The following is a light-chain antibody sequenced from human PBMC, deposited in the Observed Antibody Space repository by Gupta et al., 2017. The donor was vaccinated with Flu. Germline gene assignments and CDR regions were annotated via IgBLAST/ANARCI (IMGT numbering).Light chain of an antibody. V-gene: IGLV1-40*01. CDR2: GDT. CDR1: RSNIGAGYD. J-gene: IGLJ2*01. Sequence: QSVLPQPPSVSGAPGQRITISCTGSRSNIGAGYDVHWYQQLPGTAPKLLIFGDTNRPSGVPDRFSGSKSGTAASLAISGLQAEDEGDDYCQSYDSSLSSMLLVFGGGTKVTVL. CDR3: QSYDSSLSSMLLV.